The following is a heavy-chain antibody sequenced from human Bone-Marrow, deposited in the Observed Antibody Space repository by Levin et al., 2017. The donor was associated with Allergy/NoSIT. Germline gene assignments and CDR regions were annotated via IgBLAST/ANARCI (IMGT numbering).Heavy chain of an antibody. D-gene: IGHD4-23*01. J-gene: IGHJ4*02. V-gene: IGHV3-23*01. Sequence: GESLKISCAASGFTFSSYAMSWVRQAPGKGLEWVSAISGSGGSTYYADSVKGRFTISRDNSKNTLYLQMNSLRAEDTAVYYCAAAYQRGLRWWYYFDYWGQGTLVTVSS. CDR1: GFTFSSYA. CDR3: AAAYQRGLRWWYYFDY. CDR2: ISGSGGST.